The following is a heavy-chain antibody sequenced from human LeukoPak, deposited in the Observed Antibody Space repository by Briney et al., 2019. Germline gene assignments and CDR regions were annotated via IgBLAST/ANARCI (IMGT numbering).Heavy chain of an antibody. D-gene: IGHD3-3*01. CDR3: ARGEYYDFWSGDPFDY. CDR1: GFTFSSYW. J-gene: IGHJ4*02. CDR2: IKQDGSEK. Sequence: PGGSLRLSCAASGFTFSSYWMSWVRQAPGKGLEWVANIKQDGSEKYYVDSVKGRFTISRDNAKNSLYLQMNSLRAEDTAVYYCARGEYYDFWSGDPFDYWCQGTLVTVS. V-gene: IGHV3-7*05.